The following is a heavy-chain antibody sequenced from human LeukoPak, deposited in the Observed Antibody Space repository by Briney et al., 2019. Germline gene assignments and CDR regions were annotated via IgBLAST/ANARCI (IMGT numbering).Heavy chain of an antibody. Sequence: GGSLRLSCAASGFTFTNYAIGWVRQAPGQGLEWVSAISGSGGNTYYADSVQGRFTISRDNSKNTLYLQMNSLRAEDTAVYYCARGRRYSYAYRFCQLWARGTLVTVSS. V-gene: IGHV3-23*01. CDR2: ISGSGGNT. J-gene: IGHJ2*01. D-gene: IGHD5-18*01. CDR1: GFTFTNYA. CDR3: ARGRRYSYAYRFCQL.